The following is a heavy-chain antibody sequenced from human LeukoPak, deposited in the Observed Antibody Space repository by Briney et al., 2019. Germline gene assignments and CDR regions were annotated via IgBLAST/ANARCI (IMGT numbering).Heavy chain of an antibody. CDR3: AKAGLWFGELYYYYMDV. J-gene: IGHJ6*03. CDR2: ISSSGSTI. Sequence: GGSLRLSCIGSGFTFGDYSMTWVRQTPGKGLEWVSYISSSGSTIYYADSVKGRFTISRDNAKNSLYLQMNSLRAEDTALYYCAKAGLWFGELYYYYMDVWGKGTTVTVSS. V-gene: IGHV3-11*01. CDR1: GFTFGDYS. D-gene: IGHD3-10*01.